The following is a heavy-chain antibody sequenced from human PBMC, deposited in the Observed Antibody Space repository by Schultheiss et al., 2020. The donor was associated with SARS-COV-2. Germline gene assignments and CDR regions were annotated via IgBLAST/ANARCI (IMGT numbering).Heavy chain of an antibody. J-gene: IGHJ4*02. CDR2: IWYDGSNK. CDR1: GFNLRNYW. Sequence: GGSLRLSCAASGFNLRNYWMDWVRQAPGKGLQWVAVIWYDGSNKYYADSVKGRFTISRDNAKNSLYLQMNSLRAEDTAVYYCARDHRSGYVEVWGQGTLVTVSS. D-gene: IGHD5-12*01. CDR3: ARDHRSGYVEV. V-gene: IGHV3-33*08.